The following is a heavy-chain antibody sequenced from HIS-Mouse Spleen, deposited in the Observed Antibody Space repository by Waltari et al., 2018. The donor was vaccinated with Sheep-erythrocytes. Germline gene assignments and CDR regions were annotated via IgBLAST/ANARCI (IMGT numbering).Heavy chain of an antibody. Sequence: EVQLVESVGGLVKPGGSLRLPCAASGFTFSICSRTWVRQAPGKGLGWVSSISSSSSYIYYADSVKGRFTISRDNAKNSLYLQMNSLRAEDTAVYYCARDTGTDAFDIWGQGTMVTVSS. CDR1: GFTFSICS. D-gene: IGHD1-1*01. CDR3: ARDTGTDAFDI. J-gene: IGHJ3*02. CDR2: ISSSSSYI. V-gene: IGHV3-21*01.